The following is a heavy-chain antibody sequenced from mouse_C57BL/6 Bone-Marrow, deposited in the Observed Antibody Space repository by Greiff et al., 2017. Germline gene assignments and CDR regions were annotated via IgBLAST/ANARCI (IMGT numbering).Heavy chain of an antibody. J-gene: IGHJ1*03. Sequence: VQLQQPGAELVKPGASVKLSCKASGYTFTSYWMHWVKQRPGQGLEWIGMIQPNSGSTNYKEKFKIKATLTVDKSSSTAYMQLSSLTSEDSAVYYCARRDYYYGSSPWCFDVWGTGTTVTVSS. CDR1: GYTFTSYW. V-gene: IGHV1-64*01. CDR3: ARRDYYYGSSPWCFDV. CDR2: IQPNSGST. D-gene: IGHD1-1*01.